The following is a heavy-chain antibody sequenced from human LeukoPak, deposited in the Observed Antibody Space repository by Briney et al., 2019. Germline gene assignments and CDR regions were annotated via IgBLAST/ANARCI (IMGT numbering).Heavy chain of an antibody. CDR2: IKHDGSET. CDR3: VRRYYDSSGWSFDM. D-gene: IGHD3-22*01. J-gene: IGHJ3*02. Sequence: PGGSLRLSCAASGFTYSVYWVGWVRQAPGKGLEWVADIKHDGSETYHVDFVKGRFTISRDNAESSSYLQMNSLRAEDTALYYCVRRYYDSSGWSFDMWGQGTMVTVSP. CDR1: GFTYSVYW. V-gene: IGHV3-7*01.